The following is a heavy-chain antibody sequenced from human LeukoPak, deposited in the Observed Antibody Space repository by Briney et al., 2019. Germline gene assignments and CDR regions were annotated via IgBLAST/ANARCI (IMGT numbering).Heavy chain of an antibody. CDR3: AKDPRVVWNDDYYYYGMDV. CDR1: GFTFSSYG. Sequence: PGGSLRLSCAASGFTFSSYGMHWVRQAPGKGLEWVAVISYDGSNKYYADSVKGRFTISRDNSKNTLYLQMNSLRAEDTAVYYCAKDPRVVWNDDYYYYGMDVWGKGPRSPSPQ. CDR2: ISYDGSNK. D-gene: IGHD1-1*01. J-gene: IGHJ6*01. V-gene: IGHV3-30*18.